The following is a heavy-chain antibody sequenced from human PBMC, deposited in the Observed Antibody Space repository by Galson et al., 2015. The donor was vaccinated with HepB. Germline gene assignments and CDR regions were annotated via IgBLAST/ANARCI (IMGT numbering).Heavy chain of an antibody. CDR3: ARAGDSGIYTFDL. CDR2: IRKKGNSDTT. CDR1: GFTFDDYA. Sequence: SLRLSCAASGFTFDDYAMHWVRQAPGEGLEWVSGIRKKGNSDTTECAASVKGRFTVSRDDSKNSLYLQMNSLKTEDTALYYCARAGDSGIYTFDLWGQGVLVTVSS. D-gene: IGHD3-10*01. J-gene: IGHJ4*02. V-gene: IGHV3-72*01.